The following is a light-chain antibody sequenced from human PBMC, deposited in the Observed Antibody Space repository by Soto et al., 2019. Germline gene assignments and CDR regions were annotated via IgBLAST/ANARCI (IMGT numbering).Light chain of an antibody. CDR3: QSYDSNTVV. CDR2: EDN. Sequence: NFMLTQPHSVSESPGKTVIISCTRSSGAIASNSVQWYQQRPGSAPTTVIYEDNQRPSGVPDRFSGSTDGSSNSASLTISGLQTEDEADYYCQSYDSNTVVFGGGTKVTAL. CDR1: SGAIASNS. J-gene: IGLJ2*01. V-gene: IGLV6-57*04.